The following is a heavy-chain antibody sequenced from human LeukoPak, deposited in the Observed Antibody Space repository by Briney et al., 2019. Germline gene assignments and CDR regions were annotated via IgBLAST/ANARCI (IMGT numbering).Heavy chain of an antibody. V-gene: IGHV3-30-3*01. D-gene: IGHD3-22*01. CDR2: ISYDGSNK. J-gene: IGHJ4*02. CDR1: GFTFSSYA. CDR3: ARDGHYDSSGYYPYYFDY. Sequence: QPGGSLRLSCAASGFTFSSYAMHWVRQAPGKGLEWVAVISYDGSNKYYADSVKGRFTNSRDNSKNTLYLQMNSLRAEDTAVYYCARDGHYDSSGYYPYYFDYWGQGTLVTVSS.